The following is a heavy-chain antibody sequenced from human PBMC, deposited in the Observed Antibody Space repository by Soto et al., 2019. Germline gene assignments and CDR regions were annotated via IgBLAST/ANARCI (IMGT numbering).Heavy chain of an antibody. J-gene: IGHJ6*03. D-gene: IGHD6-13*01. CDR2: VNPNSGNT. V-gene: IGHV1-8*01. Sequence: QVQLVQSGAEVKRPGASVRLSCKTSGYTFNKFDMNWVRQATGQELEWMGWVNPNSGNTGYAQKFRGGVTMTMDTSLTTAFMELTSLQFEDSAVYYCAREAIGTGYMDVWGKGTTVTVSS. CDR3: AREAIGTGYMDV. CDR1: GYTFNKFD.